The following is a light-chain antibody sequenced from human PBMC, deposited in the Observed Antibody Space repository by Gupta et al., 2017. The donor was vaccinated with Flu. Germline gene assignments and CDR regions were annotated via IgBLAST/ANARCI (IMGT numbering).Light chain of an antibody. CDR2: DNI. Sequence: HSVLTQPPSVSGAPGQRVTISCTGTSSNIGAIFDVHWYQQLPGTAPKLLIFDNIYRPAGVPDRFSGSKSGTSASLTITGLQTEDEADYYCQSFDSSLNAWVFGGGTKLAVL. CDR1: SSNIGAIFD. V-gene: IGLV1-40*01. J-gene: IGLJ3*02. CDR3: QSFDSSLNAWV.